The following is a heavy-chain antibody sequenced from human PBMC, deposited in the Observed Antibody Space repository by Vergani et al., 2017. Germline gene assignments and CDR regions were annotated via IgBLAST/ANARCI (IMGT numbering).Heavy chain of an antibody. J-gene: IGHJ4*02. Sequence: QEQLVQSGSELTKPGASVKVSCKASGYSFNNYAIHWVRQAPGQGLECMGWINPTTGNPTYARAVTLRFVFSLDTSISTAYLQIGSLKAEDTAVYFCARAKRGRLAVGATDSWGQGTLLTVSS. V-gene: IGHV7-4-1*01. CDR3: ARAKRGRLAVGATDS. CDR1: GYSFNNYA. D-gene: IGHD6-19*01. CDR2: INPTTGNP.